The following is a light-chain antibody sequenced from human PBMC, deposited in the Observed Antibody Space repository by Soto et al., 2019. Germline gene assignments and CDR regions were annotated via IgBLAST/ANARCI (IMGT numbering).Light chain of an antibody. Sequence: QSVLTQPPSASGTPGQRVTISCSGSSSNIGSNNVYWYHQLPGAAPKLLIYKDGQRPSGVPARFSASKSCTSASLVISGLRSDDEADYYCAAWDDSLSSVVFGGGTKLTVL. J-gene: IGLJ2*01. CDR2: KDG. CDR1: SSNIGSNN. V-gene: IGLV1-47*01. CDR3: AAWDDSLSSVV.